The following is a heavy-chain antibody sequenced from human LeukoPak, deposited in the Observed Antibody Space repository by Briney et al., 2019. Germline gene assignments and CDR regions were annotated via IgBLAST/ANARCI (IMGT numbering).Heavy chain of an antibody. CDR2: ISSSGSTI. Sequence: GGSLRLSCAASGFTFSSYEMNWVRQAPGKGLEWVSYISSSGSTIYYADSVKGRFTISRDNAKNSLYLQMNSLRAEDTAVYYCATGGAVLRYFDWSIWGQGTLVTVSS. J-gene: IGHJ4*02. V-gene: IGHV3-48*03. CDR3: ATGGAVLRYFDWSI. CDR1: GFTFSSYE. D-gene: IGHD3-9*01.